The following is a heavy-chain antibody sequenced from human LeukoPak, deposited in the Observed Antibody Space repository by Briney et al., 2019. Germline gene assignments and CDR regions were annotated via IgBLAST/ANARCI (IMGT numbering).Heavy chain of an antibody. CDR3: ARDGSMVSWFDP. Sequence: SETLSLTCTVSGGSISSYYWSWIRQPPGKGLEWIGYIYYSGSTNYNPSLKSRVTISVDTSKNQFSLKLSSVTAADTAVYYCARDGSMVSWFDPWGQGTLVTVSS. CDR2: IYYSGST. V-gene: IGHV4-59*12. D-gene: IGHD5-18*01. J-gene: IGHJ5*02. CDR1: GGSISSYY.